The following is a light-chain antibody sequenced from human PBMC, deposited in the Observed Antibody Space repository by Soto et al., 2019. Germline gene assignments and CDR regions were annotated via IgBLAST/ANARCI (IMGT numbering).Light chain of an antibody. CDR3: QTWVTGIYV. J-gene: IGLJ1*01. Sequence: QLVLTQSPSASASLGASVKLTCTLSSGHSSYAIAWHQQQPEKGPRYLMKLTSDGSHSKGDGLPDRFSGSSSGAERYLTISILQSEDEADYYCQTWVTGIYVFGAGTKVTVL. V-gene: IGLV4-69*01. CDR1: SGHSSYA. CDR2: LTSDGSH.